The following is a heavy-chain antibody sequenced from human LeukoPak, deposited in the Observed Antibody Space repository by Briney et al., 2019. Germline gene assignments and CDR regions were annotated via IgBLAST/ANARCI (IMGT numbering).Heavy chain of an antibody. CDR3: ARGRQYSTTSYYYHSYMDV. J-gene: IGHJ6*03. CDR2: IYYTGST. V-gene: IGHV4-59*01. CDR1: SGSIRRYY. Sequence: PSQTLSPTSSLSSGSIRRYYCGCSSQPPQQGLEWIWEIYYTGSTNYTPSLKSRVIISVDTSKNQFSLQLSSVTAADTAVYYCARGRQYSTTSYYYHSYMDVWGKGTTVTVSS. D-gene: IGHD6-6*01.